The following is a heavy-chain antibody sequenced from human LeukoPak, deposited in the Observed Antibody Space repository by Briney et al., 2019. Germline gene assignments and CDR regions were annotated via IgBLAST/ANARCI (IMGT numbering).Heavy chain of an antibody. D-gene: IGHD4-17*01. CDR3: ARGPRTVTTVLLFDY. V-gene: IGHV3-48*01. CDR1: GFTFGDYA. Sequence: PGGSLRLSCTASGFTFGDYAMNWVRQAPGKGLEWVSYINDGSRTIYYADSVRGRFTISRDNAKNSLYLQMNSLRAEDTAVYYCARGPRTVTTVLLFDYWGQGTLVTVSS. J-gene: IGHJ4*02. CDR2: INDGSRTI.